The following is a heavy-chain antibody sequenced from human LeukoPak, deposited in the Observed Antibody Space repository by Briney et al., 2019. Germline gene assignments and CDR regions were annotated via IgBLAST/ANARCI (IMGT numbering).Heavy chain of an antibody. CDR3: AKLRGLQRFDN. Sequence: QPGGSLRLSCAASGFTFSRYWMHWVRQAPGEGLVWVSRIKTDGTYTSNADSVKGRFTISRDNAKSTLYLQMNSLRAEDTAVYYCAKLRGLQRFDNWGQGTLVTVSS. J-gene: IGHJ4*02. V-gene: IGHV3-74*01. CDR1: GFTFSRYW. D-gene: IGHD4-11*01. CDR2: IKTDGTYT.